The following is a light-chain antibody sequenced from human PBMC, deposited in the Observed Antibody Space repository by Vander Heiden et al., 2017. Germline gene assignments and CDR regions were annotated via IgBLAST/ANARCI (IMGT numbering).Light chain of an antibody. CDR1: RDIRTY. V-gene: IGKV1-39*01. CDR3: QQSYNMFS. Sequence: DIQLSQSPPSLSASVGDRVTITCRSSRDIRTYLNWYHQKRGESPKLLIYCASTVHSGVPSRLSGSGSATHFTLTINGLQVDDVGTYFCQQSYNMFSFGAGTQV. J-gene: IGKJ4*01. CDR2: CAS.